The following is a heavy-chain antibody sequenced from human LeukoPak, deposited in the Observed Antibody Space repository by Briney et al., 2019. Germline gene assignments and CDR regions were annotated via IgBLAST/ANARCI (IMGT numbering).Heavy chain of an antibody. J-gene: IGHJ6*03. CDR2: INPNSGGT. CDR1: GYTFTGYY. CDR3: ARGYDYGDVYYYYYMDV. V-gene: IGHV1-2*02. Sequence: ASVKVSCKASGYTFTGYYMHWVRQAPGQGLEGMGWINPNSGGTNYAQKFQGRVTMTRDTSISTAYMELSRLRSDDTAVYYCARGYDYGDVYYYYYMDVWGKGTTVTVSS. D-gene: IGHD4-17*01.